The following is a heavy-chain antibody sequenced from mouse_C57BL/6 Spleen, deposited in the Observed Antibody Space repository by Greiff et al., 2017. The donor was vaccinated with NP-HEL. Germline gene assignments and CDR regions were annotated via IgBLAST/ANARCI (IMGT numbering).Heavy chain of an antibody. CDR2: ISYDGSN. Sequence: VQLQQSGPGLVKPSQSLSLTCSVTGYSITSGYYWNWIRQFPGNKLEWMGYISYDGSNNYNPSLKNRISITRDTSKNQLFLKLNSVTTEDTATYYCARERGSYEGYAMDYWGQGTSVTVSS. J-gene: IGHJ4*01. V-gene: IGHV3-6*01. D-gene: IGHD1-1*02. CDR3: ARERGSYEGYAMDY. CDR1: GYSITSGYY.